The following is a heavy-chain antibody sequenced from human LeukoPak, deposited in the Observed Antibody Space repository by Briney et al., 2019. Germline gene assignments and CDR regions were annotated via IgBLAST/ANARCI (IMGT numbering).Heavy chain of an antibody. CDR3: ARESIAVAGAPFDY. Sequence: PGGSLRLSCAASGFTFSSYEMNWVRQAPGKGLEWVSYISSGSTIYDADSVKGRFTISTDNAKNSLYPQMTSLRAEDTAVYYCARESIAVAGAPFDYWGQGTLVTVSS. J-gene: IGHJ4*02. D-gene: IGHD6-19*01. V-gene: IGHV3-48*03. CDR1: GFTFSSYE. CDR2: ISSGSTI.